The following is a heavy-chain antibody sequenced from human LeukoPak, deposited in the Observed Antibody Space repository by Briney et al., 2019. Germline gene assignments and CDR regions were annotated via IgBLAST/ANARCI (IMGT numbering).Heavy chain of an antibody. CDR1: GGSISSYY. Sequence: SETLSLTCTVSGGSISSYYWSWIRQPAGKGLEWIGRIYTSGSTNYNPSLKSRVTMSVDTSKNQFSLKLSSVTAADTAVYYCARVGVVVAATHYYYCYMDVWGKGTTVTVSS. D-gene: IGHD2-15*01. CDR2: IYTSGST. CDR3: ARVGVVVAATHYYYCYMDV. V-gene: IGHV4-4*07. J-gene: IGHJ6*03.